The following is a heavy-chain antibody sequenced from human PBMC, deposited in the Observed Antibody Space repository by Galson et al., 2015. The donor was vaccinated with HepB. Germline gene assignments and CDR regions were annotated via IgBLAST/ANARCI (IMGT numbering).Heavy chain of an antibody. Sequence: SLRLSCAASGFTFSSYGMHWVRQAPGKGLEWVAVISYDGSNKYYADSVKGRFTISRDNSKNTLYLQMNSRRAEDTAVYYCAKLGARWDIVVVPAAHFDYWGQGTLVTGSS. V-gene: IGHV3-30*18. CDR3: AKLGARWDIVVVPAAHFDY. J-gene: IGHJ4*02. CDR1: GFTFSSYG. CDR2: ISYDGSNK. D-gene: IGHD2-2*01.